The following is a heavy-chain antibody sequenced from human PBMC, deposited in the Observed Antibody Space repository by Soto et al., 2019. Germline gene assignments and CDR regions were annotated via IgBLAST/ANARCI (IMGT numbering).Heavy chain of an antibody. V-gene: IGHV4-38-2*01. D-gene: IGHD5-12*01. CDR2: IHHSGST. CDR1: GYPISSGYY. J-gene: IGHJ4*02. Sequence: SETLSLTCAVSGYPISSGYYWGWIRQPPGKGLEWIGIIHHSGSTYYNPSLRSRITISVDTSKNQFSLKMPSVTAADTAVYYCARSSGYVPGGYWGQGMLVTVSS. CDR3: ARSSGYVPGGY.